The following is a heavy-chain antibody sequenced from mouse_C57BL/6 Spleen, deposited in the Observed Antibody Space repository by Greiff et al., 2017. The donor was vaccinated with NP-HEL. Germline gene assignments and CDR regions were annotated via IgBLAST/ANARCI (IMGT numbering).Heavy chain of an antibody. J-gene: IGHJ3*01. D-gene: IGHD4-1*01. CDR3: VRQTGSFFAY. Sequence: EVQRVESGGGLVQPKGSLKLSCAASGFSFNTYAMNWVRQAPGKGLEWVARIRSKSNNYATYYADSVKDRFTISRDDSESMLYLQMNNLKTEDTAMYYCVRQTGSFFAYWGQGTLVTVSA. CDR2: IRSKSNNYAT. CDR1: GFSFNTYA. V-gene: IGHV10-1*01.